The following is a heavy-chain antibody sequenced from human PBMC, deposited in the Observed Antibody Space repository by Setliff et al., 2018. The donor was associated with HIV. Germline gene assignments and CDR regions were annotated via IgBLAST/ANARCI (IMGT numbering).Heavy chain of an antibody. Sequence: SETLSLTCTVSGGSISNYYWSWIRQPPGKGLEWIGYIYYRGSTNYNPSLKSRVTILVDTSKNRFSLNLTSVTAADTAVYYCARHHTGRYVTYFDEWGQGTLVTVSS. D-gene: IGHD1-26*01. J-gene: IGHJ4*02. CDR2: IYYRGST. V-gene: IGHV4-59*08. CDR3: ARHHTGRYVTYFDE. CDR1: GGSISNYY.